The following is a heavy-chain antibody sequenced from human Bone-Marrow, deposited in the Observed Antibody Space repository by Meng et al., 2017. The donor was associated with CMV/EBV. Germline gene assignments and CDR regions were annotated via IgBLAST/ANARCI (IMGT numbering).Heavy chain of an antibody. V-gene: IGHV3-7*01. Sequence: GGSLRLSCAVSGFTFRSYWMSWARQAPGKGLEWVANIKEDGSEKYYGDSVKGRFTISRDNAEDSLYLHMNSLRVDDTAVYYCGRDPSGAPVDYWGQGTQVTVSS. CDR3: GRDPSGAPVDY. J-gene: IGHJ4*02. D-gene: IGHD3-10*01. CDR1: GFTFRSYW. CDR2: IKEDGSEK.